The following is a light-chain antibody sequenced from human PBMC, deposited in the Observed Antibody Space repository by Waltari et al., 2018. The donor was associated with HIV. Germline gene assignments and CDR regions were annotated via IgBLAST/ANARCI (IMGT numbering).Light chain of an antibody. CDR2: DVT. CDR1: NSDVGGYNY. V-gene: IGLV2-14*03. J-gene: IGLJ2*01. Sequence: QSALTQPASVSGSPGQSITISCTGTNSDVGGYNYVSWYQQHQGKAPQTMIYDVTKRPSGISNRFSGSKSGNTASLTISGLQAEDEADYFCSSFANNNTPVLFGGGTKLTVL. CDR3: SSFANNNTPVL.